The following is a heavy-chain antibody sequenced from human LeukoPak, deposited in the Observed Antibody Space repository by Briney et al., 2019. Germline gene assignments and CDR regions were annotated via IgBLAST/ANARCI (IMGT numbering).Heavy chain of an antibody. CDR1: GGTFSSYA. CDR2: IIALFGTA. J-gene: IGHJ4*02. CDR3: ARPKMTTVTYFDY. D-gene: IGHD4-17*01. V-gene: IGHV1-69*05. Sequence: SVKVSCKASGGTFSSYAISWVRQAPGQGLEWMGGIIALFGTASYAQKFQGRVTMTRDTSTSTVYMELSSLRSEDTAVYYCARPKMTTVTYFDYWGQGTLVTVSS.